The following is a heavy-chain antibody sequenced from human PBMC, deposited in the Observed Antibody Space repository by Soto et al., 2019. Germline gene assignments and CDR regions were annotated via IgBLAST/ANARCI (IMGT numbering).Heavy chain of an antibody. CDR2: ITWNSDSI. Sequence: EVHLVESGGGLVQPGRSLRLSCAASGFSFDDYAMHWVRQAPGKGLEWVSGITWNSDSIGYADSVKGRFTISRDNAKNYLYLQMNSLRAEDTALYYCVRQSDFWGQGALVTVSS. CDR1: GFSFDDYA. CDR3: VRQSDF. J-gene: IGHJ4*02. V-gene: IGHV3-9*01.